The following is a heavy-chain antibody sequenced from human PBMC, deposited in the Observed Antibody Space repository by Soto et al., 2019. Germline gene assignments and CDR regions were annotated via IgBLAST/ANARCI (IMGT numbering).Heavy chain of an antibody. Sequence: PGGSLRLCCAASGLTFGIFGMHWVRQAPGKGLEWVALIYYDGSHKYYANSVRGRFTISRDNSRNTLYLQMNSLRAEDTAVYYCAKDMVDYWGQGTLVTVS. J-gene: IGHJ4*02. CDR3: AKDMVDY. CDR1: GLTFGIFG. CDR2: IYYDGSHK. V-gene: IGHV3-33*06. D-gene: IGHD3-10*01.